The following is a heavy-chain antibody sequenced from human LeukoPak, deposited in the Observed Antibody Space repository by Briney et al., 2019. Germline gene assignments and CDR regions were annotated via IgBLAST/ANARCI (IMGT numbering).Heavy chain of an antibody. CDR1: GFTFSSYG. V-gene: IGHV3-30*18. CDR3: AKDLYYYGSGSYYYGMDV. D-gene: IGHD3-10*01. CDR2: ISYDGSNK. J-gene: IGHJ6*02. Sequence: PGGSLRLSCAASGFTFSSYGMHWVRQAPGKGLEWVAVISYDGSNKYYADSVKGRFTISRDNSKNTLYLQMNSLRAEDTAVYYCAKDLYYYGSGSYYYGMDVWGQGTTVTVSS.